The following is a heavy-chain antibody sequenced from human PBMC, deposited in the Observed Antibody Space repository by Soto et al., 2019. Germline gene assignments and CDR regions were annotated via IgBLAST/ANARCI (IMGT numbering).Heavy chain of an antibody. CDR3: ARGGYYDSSGSRNYFYYGMNV. Sequence: QVQLVQSGAEVKKPGASVKVSCKASGYTFSSYGINWVRQAPGQGLEWLGWVSPYDGYTNYAQILQGRVSMTTDRSTKTAYMEVGSLRSDDTAVYYCARGGYYDSSGSRNYFYYGMNVWGQGTTVTVSS. CDR1: GYTFSSYG. J-gene: IGHJ6*02. D-gene: IGHD3-22*01. CDR2: VSPYDGYT. V-gene: IGHV1-18*01.